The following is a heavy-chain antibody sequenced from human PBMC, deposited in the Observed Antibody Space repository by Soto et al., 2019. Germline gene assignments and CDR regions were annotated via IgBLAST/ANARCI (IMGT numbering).Heavy chain of an antibody. CDR1: GLAFSSYE. D-gene: IGHD3-16*02. V-gene: IGHV3-48*03. J-gene: IGHJ6*02. CDR3: XRDLALTRDWYYYGMDV. CDR2: ISSSGSTI. Sequence: TGGSLRLSCAASGLAFSSYEMNWVRQGPGKGLEWVSYISSSGSTIYYADSVRGRFTNSRDNAKNSLYLQMNSLRAEDTAVYYCXRDLALTRDWYYYGMDVWGQGTTVTVSS.